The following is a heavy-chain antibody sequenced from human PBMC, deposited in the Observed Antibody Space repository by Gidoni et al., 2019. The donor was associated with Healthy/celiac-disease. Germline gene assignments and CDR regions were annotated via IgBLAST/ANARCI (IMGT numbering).Heavy chain of an antibody. J-gene: IGHJ6*02. D-gene: IGHD6-13*01. CDR1: GFTFSSYG. CDR2: IGYDGSNK. CDR3: ARGGRIAAAGGDYYYYGMDV. Sequence: QVQLVESGGGVVKPGRSLRLSCAASGFTFSSYGSHWVRQAPGKGLEWVVVIGYDGSNKYYADSVKGRFTISRDNSKNTLYLQMNSLRAEDTAVYYCARGGRIAAAGGDYYYYGMDVWGQGTTVTVSS. V-gene: IGHV3-33*01.